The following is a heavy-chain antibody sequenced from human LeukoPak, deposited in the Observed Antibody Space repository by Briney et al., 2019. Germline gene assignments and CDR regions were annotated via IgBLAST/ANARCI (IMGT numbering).Heavy chain of an antibody. CDR3: ARGGPLYSNYGWFDP. D-gene: IGHD4-4*01. CDR1: GFTFSSYS. Sequence: GGSLRLSCAASGFTFSSYSMTWVRQAPGKGLEWVSSISSSSSYIYYADSVKGRLTISRDNAKNSLYLQMNSLRAEGTAVYYCARGGPLYSNYGWFDPWGQGTLVTVSS. V-gene: IGHV3-21*01. CDR2: ISSSSSYI. J-gene: IGHJ5*02.